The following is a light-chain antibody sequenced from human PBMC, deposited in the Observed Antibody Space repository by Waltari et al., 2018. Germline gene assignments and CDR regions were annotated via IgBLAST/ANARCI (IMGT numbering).Light chain of an antibody. J-gene: IGKJ4*01. CDR3: QQRSGWPPT. Sequence: EIVLTQSPATLSLSPGERATLYCRASQSIDNFLAWYQQKPGQAPRLLIYDSSHSATDIPARFSGSGSGTDFTLTISSLEPEDFAVYYCQQRSGWPPTFGGGTKVDI. V-gene: IGKV3-11*01. CDR1: QSIDNF. CDR2: DSS.